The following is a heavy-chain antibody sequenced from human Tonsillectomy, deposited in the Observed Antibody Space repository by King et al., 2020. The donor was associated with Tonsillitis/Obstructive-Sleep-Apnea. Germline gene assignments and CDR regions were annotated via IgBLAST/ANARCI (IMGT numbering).Heavy chain of an antibody. Sequence: QLVQSGAEVKKPGASVKVSCKASGYTFTGDYMHWVRQAPGQGLEWMGRINPNSGGTNYAQQFQGRVTMTRDTSISTAYMERSRLRSDDTAVYYCARIKDCSSTSCYAVRAFDIWGQGTMVTVSS. J-gene: IGHJ3*02. CDR3: ARIKDCSSTSCYAVRAFDI. CDR2: INPNSGGT. V-gene: IGHV1-2*06. D-gene: IGHD2-2*01. CDR1: GYTFTGDY.